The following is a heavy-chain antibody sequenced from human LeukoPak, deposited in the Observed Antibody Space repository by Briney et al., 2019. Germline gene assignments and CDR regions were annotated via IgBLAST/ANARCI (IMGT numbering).Heavy chain of an antibody. D-gene: IGHD2-21*02. CDR1: GFTFSSYW. J-gene: IGHJ4*02. Sequence: GGSLRLSCAASGFTFSSYWMHWVRQAPGKGLVWVSRINSDGSSTSYADSVKGRFTISRDNAKNTLYLQMNSLRVEDTAVYYCAVAYCGGDCYSSGFYYFDYWGQGTLVTVSS. CDR3: AVAYCGGDCYSSGFYYFDY. CDR2: INSDGSST. V-gene: IGHV3-74*01.